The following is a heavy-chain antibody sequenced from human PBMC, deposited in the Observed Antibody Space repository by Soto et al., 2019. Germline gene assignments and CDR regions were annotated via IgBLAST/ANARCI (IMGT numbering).Heavy chain of an antibody. CDR1: GGPDTSYH. D-gene: IGHD1-26*01. CDR3: ARRQDWSFFFDN. Sequence: SDTLYLTCFVSGGPDTSYHWCCIRQLPGKGLYWIGYTSYTGKTNYNPSLKSRDTISFDTSEKQLSLKLTPMTAAETAGYYCARRQDWSFFFDNRGPACLVTVSS. J-gene: IGHJ4*02. CDR2: TSYTGKT. V-gene: IGHV4-59*02.